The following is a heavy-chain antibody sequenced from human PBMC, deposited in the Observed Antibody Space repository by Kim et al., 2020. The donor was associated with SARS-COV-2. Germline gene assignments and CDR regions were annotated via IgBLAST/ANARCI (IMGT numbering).Heavy chain of an antibody. Sequence: GGSLRLSCAASGFTFSSYGMHWVRQAPGKGLVWVALISYDGSNKNYADSVKGRFTISRDNSKNTLYLQMNSLRAEDTAVYYCAKDQAYYERAGGFDYWG. CDR1: GFTFSSYG. J-gene: IGHJ5*01. CDR2: ISYDGSNK. CDR3: AKDQAYYERAGGFDY. V-gene: IGHV3-30*18. D-gene: IGHD3-22*01.